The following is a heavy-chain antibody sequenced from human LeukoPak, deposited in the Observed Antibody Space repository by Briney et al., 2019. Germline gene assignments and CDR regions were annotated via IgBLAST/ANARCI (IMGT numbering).Heavy chain of an antibody. V-gene: IGHV4-30-2*01. CDR3: ARGNDILTGMSFDH. J-gene: IGHJ4*02. CDR1: GGSISSGGYS. Sequence: SETLSLTCAVSGGSISSGGYSWSWIRQPPGKGLEWIGYIYHSGSTYYNPSLKSRVTISVDRSESQFSLKLSSVTAADTAVYYCARGNDILTGMSFDHWGQGTLVTVSS. CDR2: IYHSGST. D-gene: IGHD3-9*01.